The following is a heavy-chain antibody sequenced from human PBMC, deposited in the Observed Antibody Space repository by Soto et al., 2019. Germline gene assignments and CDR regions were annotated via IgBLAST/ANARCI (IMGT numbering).Heavy chain of an antibody. V-gene: IGHV1-18*01. J-gene: IGHJ4*02. CDR1: GYTFTSYG. Sequence: ASVKVSRKASGYTFTSYGINWGRQAPGQGLEWMGWISAYNGNTNYAQKLQGRVTMTTETSTSTDYMELRSLRSDDTAVYYCARDPGRPGLDYWGQGTLVTVSS. CDR3: ARDPGRPGLDY. CDR2: ISAYNGNT.